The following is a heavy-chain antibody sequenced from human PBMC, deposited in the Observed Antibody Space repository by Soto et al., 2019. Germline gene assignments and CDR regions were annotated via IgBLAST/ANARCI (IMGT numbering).Heavy chain of an antibody. CDR2: SYYSGST. Sequence: PSETLSLTCTVSGGSISSSSYYWGWIRQPPGKGLGWIGSSYYSGSTYYNPSLKSRVTISVDTSKNQFSLKLSSVTAADTAVYYCARRGYDFWSGRYHFDYWGQGTLVTVSS. CDR3: ARRGYDFWSGRYHFDY. J-gene: IGHJ4*02. CDR1: GGSISSSSYY. V-gene: IGHV4-39*01. D-gene: IGHD3-3*01.